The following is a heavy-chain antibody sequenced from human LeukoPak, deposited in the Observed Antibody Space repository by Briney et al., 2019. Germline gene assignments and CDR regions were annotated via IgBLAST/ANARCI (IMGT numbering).Heavy chain of an antibody. V-gene: IGHV3-48*03. D-gene: IGHD3-3*01. CDR2: ISSSGDTI. Sequence: GGSLRLSCAASEXTFSSYEMNWVRQAPGKGLEWVSYISSSGDTIYYADSVKGRFTISRDNAKNSLYLQLNSLRAEDTAVYYCARVPRSSRIPIFRWGQGTLVTVSS. CDR1: EXTFSSYE. CDR3: ARVPRSSRIPIFR. J-gene: IGHJ4*02.